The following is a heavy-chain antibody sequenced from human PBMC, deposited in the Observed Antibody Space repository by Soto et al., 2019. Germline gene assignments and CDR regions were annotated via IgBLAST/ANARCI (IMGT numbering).Heavy chain of an antibody. CDR2: ISYDGSNK. D-gene: IGHD4-17*01. CDR3: AKARHAGDYHANWFDP. Sequence: PGGSLRLSCAASGFTFSSYGMHWVRQAPGKGLEWVAVISYDGSNKYYADSVKGRFTISRDNSKNTLYLQMNSLRAEDTAVYYCAKARHAGDYHANWFDPRAQGTLVTVSS. J-gene: IGHJ5*02. V-gene: IGHV3-30*18. CDR1: GFTFSSYG.